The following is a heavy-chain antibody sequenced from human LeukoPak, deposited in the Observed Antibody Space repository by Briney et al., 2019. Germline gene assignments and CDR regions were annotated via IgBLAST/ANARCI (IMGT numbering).Heavy chain of an antibody. CDR2: IYYSGSS. V-gene: IGHV4-59*12. J-gene: IGHJ4*02. CDR3: ARDSDHTSMVFKSFDY. D-gene: IGHD5-18*01. CDR1: GGSISSYY. Sequence: SETESLTCTVSGGSISSYYWSWIRQPPGKGLEWIGYIYYSGSSNYNPSLKSRVTISVDTSKNHFSLKLSSVTAADTAVYYCARDSDHTSMVFKSFDYWGQGTLVTVSS.